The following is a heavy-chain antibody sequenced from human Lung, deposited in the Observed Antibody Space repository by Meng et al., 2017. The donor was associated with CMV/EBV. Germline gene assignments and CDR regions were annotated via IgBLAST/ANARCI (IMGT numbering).Heavy chain of an antibody. CDR2: MNPNSGNT. D-gene: IGHD2-2*01. CDR3: ARTRIEVEPDGRKIKYYNYGMDV. J-gene: IGHJ6*02. Sequence: SVXVSXXASGDTFTTYDINWVRQATGQGLEWRGWMNPNSGNTGYAQKFQGRVTLTRVTSISKAYMELSSLTSDDTAVYYCARTRIEVEPDGRKIKYYNYGMDVWGQGXTVTVSS. V-gene: IGHV1-8*01. CDR1: GDTFTTYD.